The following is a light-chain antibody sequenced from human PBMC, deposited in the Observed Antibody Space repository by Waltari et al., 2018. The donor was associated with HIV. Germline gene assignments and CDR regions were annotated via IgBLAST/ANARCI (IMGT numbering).Light chain of an antibody. J-gene: IGLJ3*02. CDR3: ASYISSASPE. CDR1: SSDLRDYNS. V-gene: IGLV2-14*01. CDR2: AVS. Sequence: QSALTQPASVSGSPGQSITISCAGTSSDLRDYNSVSWYQHHPGKVPKVIIYAVSNRPSWVSSRFSGSISANAAALTISVRQPEDEADYFCASYISSASPEFGGGTKVTVL.